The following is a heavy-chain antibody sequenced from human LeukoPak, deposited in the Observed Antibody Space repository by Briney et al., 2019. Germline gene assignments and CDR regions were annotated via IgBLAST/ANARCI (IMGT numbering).Heavy chain of an antibody. V-gene: IGHV3-74*01. CDR3: ARVVEENSESSLS. J-gene: IGHJ4*02. CDR2: INTDGSST. Sequence: LAGGSLGLSCAASGFTFSSYWMHCVRQGPGKGLVWLSRINTDGSSTSYADSVKGRFTISRHTTTHPLFLQMNSLRAEDTAVYYCARVVEENSESSLSWGQGTLVTVSS. D-gene: IGHD3-22*01. CDR1: GFTFSSYW.